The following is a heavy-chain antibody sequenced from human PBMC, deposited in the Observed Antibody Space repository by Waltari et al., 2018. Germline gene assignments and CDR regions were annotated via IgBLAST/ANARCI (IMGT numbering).Heavy chain of an antibody. CDR2: ISSSSSYI. D-gene: IGHD5-12*01. Sequence: EVQLVESGGGLVKPGGSLRLSCAASGFTFSSYSMNWVRQAPGKGLEWVSSISSSSSYIYYADSMKGRFTISRDNAKNSLYLQMNSLRAEDTAVYYCARGGRDGYNFRLSMGDYWGQGTLVTVSS. J-gene: IGHJ4*02. V-gene: IGHV3-21*01. CDR3: ARGGRDGYNFRLSMGDY. CDR1: GFTFSSYS.